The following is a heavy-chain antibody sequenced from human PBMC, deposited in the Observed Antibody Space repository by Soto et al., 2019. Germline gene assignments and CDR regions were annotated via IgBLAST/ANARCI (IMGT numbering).Heavy chain of an antibody. Sequence: EVQLLESGGGLVQPGGSLRLSCAATGLTFSSCAMSWVRQAPGKGLEWVSGISGSGDSTFYADSVKGRFTISRDKSKNTLYLQMNSLRAEDTAVYYCAKLLRPVYYYGMDVWGQGTTVTVS. J-gene: IGHJ6*02. CDR3: AKLLRPVYYYGMDV. D-gene: IGHD3-22*01. V-gene: IGHV3-23*01. CDR2: ISGSGDST. CDR1: GLTFSSCA.